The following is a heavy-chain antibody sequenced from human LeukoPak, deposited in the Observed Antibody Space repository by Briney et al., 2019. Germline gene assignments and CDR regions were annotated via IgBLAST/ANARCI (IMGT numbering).Heavy chain of an antibody. J-gene: IGHJ4*02. CDR1: GFSFSTSS. V-gene: IGHV3-48*01. Sequence: GGSLRLSCAASGFSFSTSSMSWGRQTPGKGLEWISDIRGSITTRYYADSVKGRFTISRDNARNSLYLQMNDLRAEVTGVYFCARDARSHCGTDACYGPYFDYWGQGSLVTVSS. D-gene: IGHD2-2*01. CDR3: ARDARSHCGTDACYGPYFDY. CDR2: IRGSITTR.